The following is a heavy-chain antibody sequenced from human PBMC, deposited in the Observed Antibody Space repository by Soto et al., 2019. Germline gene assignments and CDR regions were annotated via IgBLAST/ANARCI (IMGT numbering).Heavy chain of an antibody. V-gene: IGHV3-23*01. J-gene: IGHJ4*02. CDR2: ITGTGNSI. CDR3: AKTPNSRLLNS. D-gene: IGHD3-9*01. Sequence: GGSLRLSCAVSGFTFRNYAMSWVRQAPGKGLEWVAGITGTGNSISYSDSARGRFTISRDNSENTLYLQMNSLRAEDTAVYWCAKTPNSRLLNSWGQGALVTVSS. CDR1: GFTFRNYA.